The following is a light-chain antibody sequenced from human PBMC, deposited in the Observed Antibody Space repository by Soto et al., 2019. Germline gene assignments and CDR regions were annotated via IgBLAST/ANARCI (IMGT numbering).Light chain of an antibody. J-gene: IGKJ4*01. Sequence: DIQMTQSPSSVSASVGDRVTITCRASQDIGSWLAWYQHKPGIAPKLLIYAASTLQSGVPSRFRGTGSGTDFSLTISSVQPGDFASYYCQQANTFPLTFGGGTKVEIK. CDR1: QDIGSW. CDR3: QQANTFPLT. V-gene: IGKV1-12*01. CDR2: AAS.